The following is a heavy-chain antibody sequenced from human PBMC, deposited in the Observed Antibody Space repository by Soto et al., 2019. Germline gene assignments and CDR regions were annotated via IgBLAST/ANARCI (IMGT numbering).Heavy chain of an antibody. Sequence: EVQLVESGGALVPPGGSLRLSCAASGFTFSYYDMHWVRQAEGKGLEWVAAIGTSDDTYYADSVQGRFSISRADAKDSLYLQMSSLRAEDTAVYYCARGLLGAIDYWGQGTLVTVSS. CDR3: ARGLLGAIDY. CDR1: GFTFSYYD. CDR2: IGTSDDT. V-gene: IGHV3-13*01. D-gene: IGHD3-16*01. J-gene: IGHJ4*02.